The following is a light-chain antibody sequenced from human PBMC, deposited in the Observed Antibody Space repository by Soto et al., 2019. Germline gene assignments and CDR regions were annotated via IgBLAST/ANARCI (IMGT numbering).Light chain of an antibody. CDR2: GAS. V-gene: IGKV3-20*01. CDR1: QSVNSNY. J-gene: IGKJ2*01. CDR3: QQYGSSPYT. Sequence: EIVLTQSPGTMSLSPGERATLSCRASQSVNSNYLARYQQKPGQAPRLLIFGASSRVTGIPDRFSGSGSGTGFTLTISRLEPEDFAVYYCQQYGSSPYTFGHGTKLEIK.